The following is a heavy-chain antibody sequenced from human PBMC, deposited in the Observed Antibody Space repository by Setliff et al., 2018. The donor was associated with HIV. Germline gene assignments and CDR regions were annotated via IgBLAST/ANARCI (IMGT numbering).Heavy chain of an antibody. CDR3: ARFRGGSGEGPLYYFDY. V-gene: IGHV4-30-4*08. CDR1: GGSISSGDYY. Sequence: SETLSLTCTVSGGSISSGDYYWSWIRQPPGKGLEWIGYIYYSGSTYYNPSLKSRVTISVDTSKNQFSLKLSSVTAADTAVYYCARFRGGSGEGPLYYFDYWGQGTLVTVSS. CDR2: IYYSGST. J-gene: IGHJ4*02. D-gene: IGHD3-10*01.